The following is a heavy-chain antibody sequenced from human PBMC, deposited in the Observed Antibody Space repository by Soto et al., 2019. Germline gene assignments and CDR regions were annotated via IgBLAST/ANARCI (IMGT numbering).Heavy chain of an antibody. D-gene: IGHD1-26*01. CDR3: ARTWEPLNWHYYYHGMDV. V-gene: IGHV1-8*01. CDR1: GYTFTSYD. Sequence: QVQLVQSGAEVKKPGASVKVSCKASGYTFTSYDINWVRQATGQGLEWMGWMNPNSGNTGYAQKFQGRVTMTRNTSIRPAYMQRSRLRSEDTALSYCARTWEPLNWHYYYHGMDVWGQGTTVTVSS. J-gene: IGHJ6*02. CDR2: MNPNSGNT.